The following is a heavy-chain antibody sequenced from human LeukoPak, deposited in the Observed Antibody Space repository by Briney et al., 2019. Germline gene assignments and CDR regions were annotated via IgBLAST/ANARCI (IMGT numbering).Heavy chain of an antibody. CDR2: INHSGST. J-gene: IGHJ4*02. CDR3: ARDPTYYDFWSGPTFDY. V-gene: IGHV4-34*01. D-gene: IGHD3-3*01. Sequence: SETLSLTCAVYVGPFSGYYWSWIRQPPGKGLEWIGEINHSGSTNYNPSLKSRVTISVDTSKNQSSLKLSSVTAADTAVYYCARDPTYYDFWSGPTFDYWGQGTLVTVSS. CDR1: VGPFSGYY.